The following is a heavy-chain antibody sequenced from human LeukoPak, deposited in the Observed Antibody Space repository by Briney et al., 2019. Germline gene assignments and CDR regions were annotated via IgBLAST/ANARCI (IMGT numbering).Heavy chain of an antibody. CDR2: IYTSGST. CDR3: ARGGAIGRYCSSTSCTNWFDP. V-gene: IGHV4-4*07. J-gene: IGHJ5*02. D-gene: IGHD2-2*01. CDR1: GGSISSYY. Sequence: SETLSLTCTVSGGSISSYYWSWIRQPAGKGLEWIGRIYTSGSTYYNPSLKSRVTISVDTSKNQFSLKLSSVTAADTAVYYCARGGAIGRYCSSTSCTNWFDPWGQGTPVTVSS.